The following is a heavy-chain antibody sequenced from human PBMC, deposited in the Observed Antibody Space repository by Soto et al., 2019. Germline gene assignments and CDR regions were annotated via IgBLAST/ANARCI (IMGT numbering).Heavy chain of an antibody. CDR1: GFTFSNNA. Sequence: GGSLRLSCVGSGFTFSNNAMHWVRQAPGKGLEWVAFISYDASEIFYADSVKGRFTISRDNPKNTLFLHMNSPRADDTAVYYCARRRASDYGGNHHPYYFDRWGQGALVTVSS. J-gene: IGHJ4*02. V-gene: IGHV3-30*03. CDR2: ISYDASEI. D-gene: IGHD4-17*01. CDR3: ARRRASDYGGNHHPYYFDR.